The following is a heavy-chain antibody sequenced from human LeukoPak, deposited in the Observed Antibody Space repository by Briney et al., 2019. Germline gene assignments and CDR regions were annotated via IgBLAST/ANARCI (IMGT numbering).Heavy chain of an antibody. CDR1: GFAFSSYE. CDR3: ARDSPYGSGPLRVDY. D-gene: IGHD3-10*01. CDR2: ISSSGSTI. Sequence: GGSLRLSCTASGFAFSSYEVNWIRQAPGKGLQWIAYISSSGSTIYYADSVRGRFTISRDNAKNSLYLQTNSLRAEDTAVYYCARDSPYGSGPLRVDYWGQGTLVTVSS. J-gene: IGHJ4*02. V-gene: IGHV3-48*03.